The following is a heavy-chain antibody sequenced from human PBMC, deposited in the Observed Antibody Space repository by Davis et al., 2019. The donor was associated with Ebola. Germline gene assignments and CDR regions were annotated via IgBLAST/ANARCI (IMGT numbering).Heavy chain of an antibody. Sequence: AASVKVSCKASGYTFTSYAMHWVRQAPGQRLEWMGWINAGNGNTKYSQKFQGRVTITRDTSASTAYMELSSLRSEDTAVYYCAREGRIYYGMDVWGQGTTVTVSS. CDR3: AREGRIYYGMDV. CDR2: INAGNGNT. J-gene: IGHJ6*02. V-gene: IGHV1-3*01. CDR1: GYTFTSYA.